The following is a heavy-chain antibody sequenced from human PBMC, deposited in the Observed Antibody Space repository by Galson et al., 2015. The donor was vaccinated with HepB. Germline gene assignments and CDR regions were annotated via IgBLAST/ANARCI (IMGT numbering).Heavy chain of an antibody. CDR1: GFTFSDYY. CDR2: ISTTGSTM. CDR3: ARYSYGLRDFDY. Sequence: SLRLSCAASGFTFSDYYMSRIRQAPGKGLEWVSYISTTGSTMYYADSVKGRFTISRDNPKNSLYLQMNSLRAEDTAVYYCARYSYGLRDFDYWGQGTPVTVSS. J-gene: IGHJ4*02. V-gene: IGHV3-11*01. D-gene: IGHD5-18*01.